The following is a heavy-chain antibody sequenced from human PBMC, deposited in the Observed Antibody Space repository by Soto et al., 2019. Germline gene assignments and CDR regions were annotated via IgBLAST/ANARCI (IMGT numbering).Heavy chain of an antibody. CDR1: GFAFTSSA. CDR2: IVVGSGNT. D-gene: IGHD6-13*01. J-gene: IGHJ6*02. V-gene: IGHV1-58*01. Sequence: SVKVSCKASGFAFTSSAVQCVRQARGQRLEWIGWIVVGSGNTNYAQKFQERVTITRDMSTSTAYMELSSLRSEDTAVYYCAAAAADLIYYGMDVWGQGTTVTVSS. CDR3: AAAAADLIYYGMDV.